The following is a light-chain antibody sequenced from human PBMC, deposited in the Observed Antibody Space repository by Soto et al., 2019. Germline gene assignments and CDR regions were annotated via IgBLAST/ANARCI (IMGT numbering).Light chain of an antibody. V-gene: IGKV3-20*01. Sequence: IVLTQSPGTLSLSPGERASLSCRASQSVSSSYLAWYQQRPGQPPRLLMYGASSRATGIPDRFSGSGSGTAFTLTISRLEPEDFAVYYCHQYGSSSFTFGPGTKVDIK. CDR3: HQYGSSSFT. J-gene: IGKJ3*01. CDR2: GAS. CDR1: QSVSSSY.